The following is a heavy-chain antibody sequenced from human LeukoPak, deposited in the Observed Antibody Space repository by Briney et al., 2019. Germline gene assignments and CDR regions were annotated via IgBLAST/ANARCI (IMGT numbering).Heavy chain of an antibody. CDR1: GFSFSNSW. Sequence: GGSLRLSCAASGFSFSNSWMNWVRQAPGKGLEWVANIKPDGSEKSYVDSVKGRFTISRDNAKNSLYLQMNSLRAEDTAVYYCAKPILPRDYGLDYWGQGTLVTVSS. J-gene: IGHJ4*02. CDR3: AKPILPRDYGLDY. CDR2: IKPDGSEK. D-gene: IGHD4-17*01. V-gene: IGHV3-7*01.